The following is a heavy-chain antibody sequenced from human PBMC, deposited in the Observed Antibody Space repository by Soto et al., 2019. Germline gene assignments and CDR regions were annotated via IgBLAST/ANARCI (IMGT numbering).Heavy chain of an antibody. CDR3: ARANIVLMVYAIDWFDP. V-gene: IGHV4-31*03. J-gene: IGHJ5*02. CDR1: GGSISSSSYY. D-gene: IGHD2-8*01. CDR2: IYYSGST. Sequence: SETLSLTCTVSGGSISSSSYYWGWIRQPPGKGLEWIGYIYYSGSTYYNPSLKSRVTISVDTSKNQFSLKLSSVTAADTAVYYCARANIVLMVYAIDWFDPWGQGTLVTVSS.